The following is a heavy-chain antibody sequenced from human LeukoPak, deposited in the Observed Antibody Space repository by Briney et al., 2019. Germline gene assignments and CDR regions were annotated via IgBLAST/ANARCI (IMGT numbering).Heavy chain of an antibody. V-gene: IGHV3-43*01. Sequence: PGGPLRLSCAASGFTFDDYNMHWVRQAPGKGLEWVSLITWNGDSTYYADSVEGRFTISRDNSKNSLYLQMNSLRTEDTALYYCAKDKWLRGYYYYYMDVWGKGTTVTVSS. D-gene: IGHD5-12*01. CDR2: ITWNGDST. CDR1: GFTFDDYN. J-gene: IGHJ6*03. CDR3: AKDKWLRGYYYYYMDV.